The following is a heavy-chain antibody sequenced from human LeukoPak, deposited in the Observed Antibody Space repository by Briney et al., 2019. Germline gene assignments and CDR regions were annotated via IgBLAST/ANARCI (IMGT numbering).Heavy chain of an antibody. V-gene: IGHV1-46*01. Sequence: ASVTVSCKTSGYTFSNHHIHWVRQAPGQGLEWMGIIKVSGGSTSYAQKFQGRVTVASDTSTGTVHMELRSLRSEDTAMYYCARDSGNYYPNFDFWGQGTLVTVSS. J-gene: IGHJ4*02. D-gene: IGHD1-26*01. CDR3: ARDSGNYYPNFDF. CDR1: GYTFSNHH. CDR2: IKVSGGST.